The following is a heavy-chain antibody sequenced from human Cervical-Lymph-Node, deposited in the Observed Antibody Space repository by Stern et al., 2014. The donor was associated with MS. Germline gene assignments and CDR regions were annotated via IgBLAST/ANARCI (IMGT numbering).Heavy chain of an antibody. CDR2: IIPILGIA. CDR3: ASPPCTSCFSFDY. J-gene: IGHJ4*02. CDR1: GGTFSSYT. V-gene: IGHV1-69*02. D-gene: IGHD2-2*01. Sequence: QVQLVQSGAEVKKPGSSVKVSCKASGGTFSSYTISWVRQAPGQGLEWMGRIIPILGIANYAQKFQGRVTITADKSTSTAYMELSSLRSEDTAVYYCASPPCTSCFSFDYWGQGTLVTVSS.